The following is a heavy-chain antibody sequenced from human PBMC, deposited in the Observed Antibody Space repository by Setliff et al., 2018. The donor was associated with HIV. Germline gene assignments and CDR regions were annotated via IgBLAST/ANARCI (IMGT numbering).Heavy chain of an antibody. CDR3: VRQGGTVSFDY. J-gene: IGHJ4*02. D-gene: IGHD4-4*01. Sequence: KTSETLSLTCTVSGGSISFYYWSWIRQPPGKGLEWIGYIYTSGSTNYNPSLKSRVTISVDTSKNQFSLNLRSVTAADTAVYYCVRQGGTVSFDYWGQGMLVTVSS. CDR1: GGSISFYY. CDR2: IYTSGST. V-gene: IGHV4-59*08.